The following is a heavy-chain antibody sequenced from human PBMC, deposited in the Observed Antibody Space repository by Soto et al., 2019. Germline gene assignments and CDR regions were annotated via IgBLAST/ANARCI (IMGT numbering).Heavy chain of an antibody. CDR2: IYWDDDT. Sequence: QITLKESGPTLVKPTQTLTLTCIFSGLSFTADGVGVGWIRQPPGRALEWLALIYWDDDTRYRASLKSRLTITKDSSKNQVVLTMTNMDPVDTATYYCAHAFGGTSWPNDAFDVWGQGTVVTVSS. V-gene: IGHV2-5*02. D-gene: IGHD3-16*01. CDR3: AHAFGGTSWPNDAFDV. CDR1: GLSFTADGVG. J-gene: IGHJ3*01.